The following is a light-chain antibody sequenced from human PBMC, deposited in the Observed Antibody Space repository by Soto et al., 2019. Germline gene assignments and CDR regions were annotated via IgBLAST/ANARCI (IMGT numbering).Light chain of an antibody. J-gene: IGKJ3*01. CDR1: QTISNNY. CDR2: GAS. Sequence: ENVLTQSPGTLSLSPGERATLSCRASQTISNNYLAWYQQKPGQAPRLLIYGASSRATDIPDRFSGSGSGTDFTLTITRLEPEDFAVYYCQQYGTSPLFTFGPGTKVDVK. CDR3: QQYGTSPLFT. V-gene: IGKV3-20*01.